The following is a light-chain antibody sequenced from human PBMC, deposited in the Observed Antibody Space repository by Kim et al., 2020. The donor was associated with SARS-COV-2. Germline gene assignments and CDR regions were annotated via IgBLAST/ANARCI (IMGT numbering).Light chain of an antibody. Sequence: SVCPGHTARITCSGDKLGDKYASWYQQKSGQSPVLVIYQDNKRPSGIPERFSGSNSGNTATLTISGTQAMDEADYYCQAWDSSTYVFGPGTKVTVL. CDR1: KLGDKY. CDR2: QDN. CDR3: QAWDSSTYV. V-gene: IGLV3-1*01. J-gene: IGLJ1*01.